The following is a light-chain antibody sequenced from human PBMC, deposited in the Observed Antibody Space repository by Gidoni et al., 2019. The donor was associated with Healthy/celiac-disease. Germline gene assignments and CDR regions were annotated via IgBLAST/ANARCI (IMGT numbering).Light chain of an antibody. CDR3: QQRSNLPWT. V-gene: IGKV3-11*01. Sequence: EIVLTQSPATLSLSPGERATLSCRASQSVSSYLAWYQQKPGQAPRLLIYDASNRATGIPARFSGSGSGTDFTLTISSQEPEDFAVYYCQQRSNLPWTFGQGTKVEIK. CDR1: QSVSSY. J-gene: IGKJ1*01. CDR2: DAS.